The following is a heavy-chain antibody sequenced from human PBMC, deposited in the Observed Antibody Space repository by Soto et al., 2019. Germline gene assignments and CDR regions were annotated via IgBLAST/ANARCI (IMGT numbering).Heavy chain of an antibody. Sequence: SETLSLTCTVSGGSISSSSYYWGWIRQPPWKGLEWIGSIYYSGSTYYNPSLKSRVTISVDTSKNQFSLKLSSVTAADTAVYYCARRIVVVPAAKSNWFDPWGQGTLVTVSS. D-gene: IGHD2-2*01. CDR3: ARRIVVVPAAKSNWFDP. CDR1: GGSISSSSYY. J-gene: IGHJ5*02. CDR2: IYYSGST. V-gene: IGHV4-39*01.